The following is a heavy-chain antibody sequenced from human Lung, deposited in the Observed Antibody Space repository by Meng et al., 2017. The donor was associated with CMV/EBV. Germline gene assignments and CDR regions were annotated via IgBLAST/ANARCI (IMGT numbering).Heavy chain of an antibody. CDR3: ARGIIDSGGNRALDS. Sequence: SGSRFSGYNIHWVRQTPGQGLEWVGVSSPDSRDTDYGRNFQGWATVTRDTSINTVFLELTRLKFDDTALYYCARGIIDSGGNRALDSWGQGTLVTVSS. V-gene: IGHV1-2*04. CDR1: GSRFSGYN. J-gene: IGHJ4*02. D-gene: IGHD1-26*01. CDR2: SSPDSRDT.